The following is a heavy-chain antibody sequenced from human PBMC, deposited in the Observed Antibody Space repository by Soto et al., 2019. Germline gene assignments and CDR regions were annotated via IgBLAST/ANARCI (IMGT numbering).Heavy chain of an antibody. CDR3: ARLVVPGTVTAWRDYCYGMDV. V-gene: IGHV1-18*01. J-gene: IGHJ6*02. CDR1: GYTFTSYG. Sequence: ASVKVSCKASGYTFTSYGISWVRQAPGQGLEWMGWISAYNGNTNYAQKLQGRVTMTTDTSTSTAYMELRSLRSDDTAVYYCARLVVPGTVTAWRDYCYGMDVWGQGTKVTVSS. D-gene: IGHD4-17*01. CDR2: ISAYNGNT.